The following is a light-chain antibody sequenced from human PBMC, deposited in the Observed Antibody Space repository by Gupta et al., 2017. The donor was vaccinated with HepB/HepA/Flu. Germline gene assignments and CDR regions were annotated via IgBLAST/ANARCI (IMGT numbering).Light chain of an antibody. Sequence: QLVLTQSPSASASLGASVKPPCTLSSGHRSYAIAWHQQQPEKGPRYLMKLNSDGSHSKGDGIPDRFSGSSSGAERYLTISSLQSEDEADYYCQTWGTGIRVFGGGTKLTVL. CDR2: LNSDGSH. CDR1: SGHRSYA. J-gene: IGLJ3*02. V-gene: IGLV4-69*01. CDR3: QTWGTGIRV.